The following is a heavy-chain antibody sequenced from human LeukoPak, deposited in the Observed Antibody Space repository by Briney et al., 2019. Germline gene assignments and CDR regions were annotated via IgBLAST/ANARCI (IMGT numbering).Heavy chain of an antibody. CDR2: ISCDGSNK. Sequence: PGRSLRLSCAASGFTFSSYAMHWVRQAPGKGLEWVAVISCDGSNKYYADSVKGRFTISRDNSKNTLYLQMNSLRAEDTAVYYCARGIYYYDSSGYDDAFDIWGQGTMVTVSS. CDR3: ARGIYYYDSSGYDDAFDI. CDR1: GFTFSSYA. V-gene: IGHV3-30-3*01. D-gene: IGHD3-22*01. J-gene: IGHJ3*02.